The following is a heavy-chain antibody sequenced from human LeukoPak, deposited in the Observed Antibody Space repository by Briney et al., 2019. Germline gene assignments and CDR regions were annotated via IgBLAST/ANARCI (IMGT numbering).Heavy chain of an antibody. CDR3: ARDLHYYDSSGYYYLGGY. CDR1: GYTLTELS. D-gene: IGHD3-22*01. Sequence: ASVKVSCKVSGYTLTELSMHWVRQAPGKGLEWMGGFDPEDGETIYAQKFQGRVTMTEDTSTDTAYMELSSLRSEDTAVYYCARDLHYYDSSGYYYLGGYWGQGTLVTVSS. V-gene: IGHV1-24*01. CDR2: FDPEDGET. J-gene: IGHJ4*02.